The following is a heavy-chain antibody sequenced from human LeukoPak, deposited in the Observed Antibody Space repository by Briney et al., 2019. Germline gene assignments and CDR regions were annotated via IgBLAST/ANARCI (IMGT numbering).Heavy chain of an antibody. CDR3: ARDLFVGATAG. V-gene: IGHV4-30-2*01. D-gene: IGHD1-26*01. CDR1: GGSISSGGYY. CDR2: IYRSGST. J-gene: IGHJ4*02. Sequence: SETLSLTCAVSGGSISSGGYYWSWIRHAPGKGLEWIRYIYRSGSTSYNPSLKSRVTISVDTSKNQFSLKLSSVTAADTAVYYCARDLFVGATAGGGQGTLVTVSS.